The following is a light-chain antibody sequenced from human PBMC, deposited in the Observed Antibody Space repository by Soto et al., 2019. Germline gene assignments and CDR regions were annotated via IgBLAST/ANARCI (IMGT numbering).Light chain of an antibody. J-gene: IGKJ1*01. CDR1: QSVSSN. CDR2: GAS. CDR3: QQYYNWRT. V-gene: IGKV3-15*01. Sequence: EIVMTQSPATLSLSPGQRATLSCRASQSVSSNLAWYQQILGQAPRLLISGASTRATGIPARFTGSGSGTELTLTISSLQSEDFAVYYCQQYYNWRTFGQGTKVDIK.